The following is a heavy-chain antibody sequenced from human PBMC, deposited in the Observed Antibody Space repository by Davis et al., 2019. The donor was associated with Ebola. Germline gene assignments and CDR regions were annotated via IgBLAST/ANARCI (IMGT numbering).Heavy chain of an antibody. Sequence: MPSETLSLTCAVYGGSFSGYYWGWTRQSPGKGLEWIGEINRSGTTNYNPSLKSRVTISLETSNNQFFLNRSSVTAADTAVYYCARRSRGATCGGDCTRDYWGQGTLVTVSS. V-gene: IGHV4-34*01. CDR1: GGSFSGYY. CDR2: INRSGTT. J-gene: IGHJ4*02. D-gene: IGHD2-21*02. CDR3: ARRSRGATCGGDCTRDY.